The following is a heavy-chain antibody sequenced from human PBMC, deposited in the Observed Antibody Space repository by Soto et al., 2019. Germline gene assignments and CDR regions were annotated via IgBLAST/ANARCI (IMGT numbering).Heavy chain of an antibody. J-gene: IGHJ5*02. CDR1: GFTLSDFS. Sequence: QVQLVESGGGLVKPGGSLRLSCAASGFTLSDFSMSWIRQAPGMGLKWLSFISSSGNYIYYADSVKGRFTISRDNAKNPLYLQMNSPRAEDTAVYYWARGARGRGSFGNWFDPWGPGNVVNVSS. D-gene: IGHD1-26*01. V-gene: IGHV3-11*01. CDR3: ARGARGRGSFGNWFDP. CDR2: ISSSGNYI.